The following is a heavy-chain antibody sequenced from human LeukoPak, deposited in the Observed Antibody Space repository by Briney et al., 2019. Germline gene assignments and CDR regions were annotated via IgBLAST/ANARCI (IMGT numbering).Heavy chain of an antibody. J-gene: IGHJ6*03. CDR2: IYYSGST. D-gene: IGHD2/OR15-2a*01. V-gene: IGHV4-59*01. CDR3: ARGVITDPIEGYYYYYMGV. Sequence: SETLSLTCTVSGGSISSYYWSWIRQPPGKGLEWIGYIYYSGSTNYNPSLKSRVTISVDTSKNQFSLKLSSVTAADTAVYYCARGVITDPIEGYYYYYMGVWGKGTTVTVSS. CDR1: GGSISSYY.